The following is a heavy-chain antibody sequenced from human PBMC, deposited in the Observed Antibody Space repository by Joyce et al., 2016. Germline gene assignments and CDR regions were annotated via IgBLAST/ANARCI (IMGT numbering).Heavy chain of an antibody. CDR3: ARETLRGYWYFDL. CDR2: INNNSGYK. D-gene: IGHD2-15*01. V-gene: IGHV3-21*01. CDR1: GFTFSRYS. J-gene: IGHJ2*01. Sequence: EVQLVESGGGLVKPGGSLRLSCAVSGFTFSRYSMNWVRQAPGKGMQWVSSINNNSGYKHYADSVKGRFTISRDNAKNSVYLQMNSLRAEDTAVYYCARETLRGYWYFDLWGRGTLVTVSS.